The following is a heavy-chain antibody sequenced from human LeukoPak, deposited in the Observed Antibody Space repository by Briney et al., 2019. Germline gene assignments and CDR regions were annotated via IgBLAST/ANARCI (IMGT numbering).Heavy chain of an antibody. Sequence: ETLSLTCTVSGGSISSSSYYWGWIRQPPGKGLEWIGSIYSSGSTYYNASLESRVTISVDTSKNQFSLKLSSVTAADTAVYYCARAYSSSWYFNWFDPWGQGTLVTVSS. CDR3: ARAYSSSWYFNWFDP. J-gene: IGHJ5*02. V-gene: IGHV4-39*07. CDR2: IYSSGST. CDR1: GGSISSSSYY. D-gene: IGHD6-13*01.